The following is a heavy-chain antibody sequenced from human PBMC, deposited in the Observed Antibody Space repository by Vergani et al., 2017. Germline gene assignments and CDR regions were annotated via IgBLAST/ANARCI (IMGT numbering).Heavy chain of an antibody. Sequence: QVQLVQSGAEVKKPGSSVKVSCKASGGTFTNYAISWVRQAPGQGLEWMGGIIPIFGITNYTQKFLGRVTITADISTSTAYMELSSLRSEDTAVYYCARGVGLEWSPGVVAFDYWGQGTLVTVSS. D-gene: IGHD3-3*01. CDR1: GGTFTNYA. CDR3: ARGVGLEWSPGVVAFDY. CDR2: IIPIFGIT. V-gene: IGHV1-69*17. J-gene: IGHJ4*02.